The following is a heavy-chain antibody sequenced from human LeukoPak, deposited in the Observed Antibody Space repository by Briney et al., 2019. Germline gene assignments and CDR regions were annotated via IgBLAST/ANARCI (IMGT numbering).Heavy chain of an antibody. CDR3: AREGRTMVRESDY. D-gene: IGHD3-10*01. V-gene: IGHV4-39*07. J-gene: IGHJ4*02. Sequence: SETLSLTCTVSGGSISSSSYYWGWIRQPPGKGLEWIGSIYYSGSTYYNPSLKSRVTISVDTSKNQFSLKLSSVTAADTAVYYCAREGRTMVRESDYWGQGTLVTVSS. CDR2: IYYSGST. CDR1: GGSISSSSYY.